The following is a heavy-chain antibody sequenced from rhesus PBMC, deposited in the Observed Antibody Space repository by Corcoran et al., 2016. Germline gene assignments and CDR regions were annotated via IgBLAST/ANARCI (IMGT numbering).Heavy chain of an antibody. CDR1: GASIRDNYY. J-gene: IGHJ4*01. D-gene: IGHD2-39*01. Sequence: QVQLQESGPGLVKPSETLSLTCAVSGASIRDNYYWTWVRQPPGKGLVWIGNIHGGVGCTSYNPSLKTRVTISMDTSKNQISLIVSPVTAADTAVYYCAGTLRIDFWGQGVLVTVSS. CDR2: IHGGVGCT. V-gene: IGHV4-106*01. CDR3: AGTLRIDF.